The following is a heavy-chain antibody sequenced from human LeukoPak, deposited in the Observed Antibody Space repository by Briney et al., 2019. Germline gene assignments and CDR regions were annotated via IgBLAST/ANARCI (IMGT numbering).Heavy chain of an antibody. CDR2: IYYSGST. J-gene: IGHJ4*02. Sequence: SETLSLTCTVSGGSISSYYWSWIRQPPGKGLEWIGYIYYSGSTNYNPSLKSRVTISLDTSKNQFSLKVSSVTAADTAVYYCARRNDSSGYPLDYWGQGTLVTVSS. D-gene: IGHD3-22*01. V-gene: IGHV4-59*08. CDR3: ARRNDSSGYPLDY. CDR1: GGSISSYY.